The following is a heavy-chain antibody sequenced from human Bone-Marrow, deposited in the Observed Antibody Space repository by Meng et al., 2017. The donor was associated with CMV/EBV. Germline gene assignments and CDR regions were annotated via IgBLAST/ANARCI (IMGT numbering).Heavy chain of an antibody. CDR1: GFTFSSYS. CDR2: INPDATVR. J-gene: IGHJ4*02. CDR3: ARDPHFGALDH. Sequence: GGSLRLSCAASGFTFSSYSMNWVRQAPGKGLEWLANINPDATVRNYLDSVKGRFTISRDNSKNSVYLQMNSLRADDTAVYYCARDPHFGALDHWGQGTLVTVSS. V-gene: IGHV3-7*01. D-gene: IGHD3-10*01.